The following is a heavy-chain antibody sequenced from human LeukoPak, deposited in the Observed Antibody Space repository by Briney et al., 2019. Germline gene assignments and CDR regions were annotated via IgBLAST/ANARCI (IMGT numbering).Heavy chain of an antibody. CDR2: ISGSGGST. D-gene: IGHD2-2*01. Sequence: PGGSLRLSCAASGFTFSSYAMSWARQAPGKGLEWVSSISGSGGSTYYADSVKGRFTISRDNSKNTLYLQMNSLRAEDTAVYYCAKTTRCSSTSCPFDYWGQGTLVTVSS. J-gene: IGHJ4*02. CDR3: AKTTRCSSTSCPFDY. V-gene: IGHV3-23*01. CDR1: GFTFSSYA.